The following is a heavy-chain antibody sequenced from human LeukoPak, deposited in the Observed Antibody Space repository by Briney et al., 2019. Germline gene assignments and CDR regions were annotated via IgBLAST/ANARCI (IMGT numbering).Heavy chain of an antibody. D-gene: IGHD6-13*01. J-gene: IGHJ4*02. CDR1: GFTFSSYG. CDR3: ASMMIAAAGYDY. Sequence: GGSLRLSCAASGFTFSSYGMNWVRQAPGKGLEWVSSISSSSSYIYYADSVKGRFTISRDNAKNSLYLQMNSLRAEDTAVYYCASMMIAAAGYDYWGQGTLVTVSS. V-gene: IGHV3-21*01. CDR2: ISSSSSYI.